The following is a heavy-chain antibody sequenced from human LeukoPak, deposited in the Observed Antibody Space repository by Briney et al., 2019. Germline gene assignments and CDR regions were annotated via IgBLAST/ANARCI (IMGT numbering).Heavy chain of an antibody. V-gene: IGHV3-23*01. CDR2: ISGSGVT. D-gene: IGHD7-27*01. J-gene: IGHJ4*02. CDR3: AKDLNWGGR. Sequence: GGSLSLSCAASGFTFSTSAMTWVRQAAGKGLEWVSGISGSGVTDYADFVKGRSTISRDNSKNTLYLQINSLRAEDTAVYYCAKDLNWGGRWGQGTLVSVSS. CDR1: GFTFSTSA.